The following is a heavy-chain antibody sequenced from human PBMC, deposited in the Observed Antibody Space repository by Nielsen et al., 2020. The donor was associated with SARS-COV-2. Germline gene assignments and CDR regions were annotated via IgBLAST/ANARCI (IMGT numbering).Heavy chain of an antibody. D-gene: IGHD1-26*01. Sequence: GGSLRLSCAASGFTFSSYGMHWVRQAPGKGLEWVAVISYDGSNKYYADSVKGRFTISRDNSKNTLYLQMNSLRAEDTAVYYCANGDSGSYGEPFDYWGQGTPVTVSS. CDR1: GFTFSSYG. CDR3: ANGDSGSYGEPFDY. V-gene: IGHV3-30*18. CDR2: ISYDGSNK. J-gene: IGHJ4*02.